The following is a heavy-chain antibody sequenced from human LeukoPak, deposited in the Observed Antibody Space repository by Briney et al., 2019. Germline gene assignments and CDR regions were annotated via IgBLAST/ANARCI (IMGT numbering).Heavy chain of an antibody. D-gene: IGHD4-23*01. V-gene: IGHV1-69*05. Sequence: GASVKVSCKASGGTFSSYAISWVRQAPGQGLEWMGGIIPIFGTANYAQKFRGRVTITTDESTSTAYMELSSLRSEDTAVYYCARALDYGGNPFDYWGQGTLVTVSS. CDR2: IIPIFGTA. CDR1: GGTFSSYA. CDR3: ARALDYGGNPFDY. J-gene: IGHJ4*02.